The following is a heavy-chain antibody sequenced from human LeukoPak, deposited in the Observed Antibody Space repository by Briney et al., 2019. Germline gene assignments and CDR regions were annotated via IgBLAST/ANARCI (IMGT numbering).Heavy chain of an antibody. V-gene: IGHV3-30*03. CDR3: ARDRAWNYFDY. CDR2: MSNDGSRK. D-gene: IGHD3-3*01. Sequence: PGGSLRLSCAPSGFTFSRHGMHWVRQAPGKGLEWEAIMSNDGSRKYYAHSVEGRFTISRDNSKNTLYLQMDSLRAEDTAVYYCARDRAWNYFDYWGQGTLVTVSS. J-gene: IGHJ4*02. CDR1: GFTFSRHG.